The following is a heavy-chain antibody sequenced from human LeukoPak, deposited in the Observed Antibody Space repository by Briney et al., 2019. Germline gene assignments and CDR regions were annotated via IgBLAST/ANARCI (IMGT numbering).Heavy chain of an antibody. D-gene: IGHD2-8*02. Sequence: PGGSLRLSCVVSGFTFSNNYMSWVRQAPRQGLEWVSLIYSGGSTYYADSVKGRFTISRDNPKNTVYLQMNSLRAEDTAVYYCARGRWSGTGGVSGWFDPWGQGTLVTVSS. J-gene: IGHJ5*02. CDR1: GFTFSNNY. V-gene: IGHV3-66*01. CDR2: IYSGGST. CDR3: ARGRWSGTGGVSGWFDP.